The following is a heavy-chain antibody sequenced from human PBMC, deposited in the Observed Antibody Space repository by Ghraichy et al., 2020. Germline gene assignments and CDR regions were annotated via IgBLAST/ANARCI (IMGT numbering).Heavy chain of an antibody. CDR2: INHRGST. D-gene: IGHD4-23*01. CDR3: TRLRNGGHSDWYFDV. J-gene: IGHJ2*01. V-gene: IGHV4-34*01. CDR1: GGSFSGYY. Sequence: SETLSLTCAVYGGSFSGYYWSWIRQAPGKGLEWIGEINHRGSTNYNPSLKSRVTLSVDTSKNQFSLKLSSVTAADTAVYYCTRLRNGGHSDWYFDVWGRDTLVTVSS.